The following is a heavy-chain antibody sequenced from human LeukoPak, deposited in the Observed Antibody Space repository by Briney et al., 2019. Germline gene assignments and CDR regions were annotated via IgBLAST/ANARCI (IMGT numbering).Heavy chain of an antibody. CDR2: IKSKTDGGTT. J-gene: IGHJ4*02. V-gene: IGHV3-15*01. Sequence: GGSLRLSCATSGFTFSNAWMSWVRQAPGKGLEWVGRIKSKTDGGTTDYAAPVKGRFIISRDDSKNTLYLQMNSLKTEDTAVYYCTTGRYSSGWYRLINYWGQGTLVTVSS. D-gene: IGHD6-13*01. CDR1: GFTFSNAW. CDR3: TTGRYSSGWYRLINY.